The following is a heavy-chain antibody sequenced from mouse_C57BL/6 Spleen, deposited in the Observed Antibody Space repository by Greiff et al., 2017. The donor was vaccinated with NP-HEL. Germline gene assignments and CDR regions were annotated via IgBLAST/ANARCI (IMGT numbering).Heavy chain of an antibody. Sequence: VQLQESGAELVRPGSSVKLSCKASGYTFTSYWMPWVKQRPIQGLEWIGNIDPSDSETHYNQKFKDKATLTVDKSSSTAYMQLSSLTSEDAAVYYCARVGGNGYDEGSYAMDYWGQGTSVTVSS. J-gene: IGHJ4*01. CDR3: ARVGGNGYDEGSYAMDY. V-gene: IGHV1-52*01. D-gene: IGHD2-2*01. CDR2: IDPSDSET. CDR1: GYTFTSYW.